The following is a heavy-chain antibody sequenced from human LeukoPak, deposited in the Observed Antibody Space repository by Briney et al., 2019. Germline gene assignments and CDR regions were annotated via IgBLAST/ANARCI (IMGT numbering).Heavy chain of an antibody. V-gene: IGHV3-74*01. D-gene: IGHD3-10*01. Sequence: QTGGSLRLSCAASGFTFSSYWMHWVRQAPGKGLVWVSRINRDGSSTSYADSVKGRFTISRDNAKNTLYLQMNSLRAEDTAVYYCARGGWFIVDYWGQGTLVTVSS. CDR1: GFTFSSYW. CDR2: INRDGSST. J-gene: IGHJ4*02. CDR3: ARGGWFIVDY.